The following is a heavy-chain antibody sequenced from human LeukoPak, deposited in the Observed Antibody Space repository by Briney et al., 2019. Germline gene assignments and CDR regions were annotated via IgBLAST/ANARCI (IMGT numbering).Heavy chain of an antibody. Sequence: GGSLRLSCAASGFTFSTYWMTWVRQAPGKGLEWVANIKQDGSEKYYVDSVKGRFTISRDNAKNSLYLQMNSLRAEDTAVYYCSRGIATADVWGKGTTVTISS. CDR2: IKQDGSEK. J-gene: IGHJ6*04. CDR1: GFTFSTYW. V-gene: IGHV3-7*01. D-gene: IGHD6-13*01. CDR3: SRGIATADV.